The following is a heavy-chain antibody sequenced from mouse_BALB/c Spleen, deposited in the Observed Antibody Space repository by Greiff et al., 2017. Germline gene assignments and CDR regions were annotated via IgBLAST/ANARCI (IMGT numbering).Heavy chain of an antibody. Sequence: EVKLEVSGGGLVQPGGSRKLSCAASGFTFSCFGVHWVSPAPEKGLEWVAYISSGSSTIYYADTVKGRFTISSNNPKNTLLLQMTSLRSEDTAMYYCARGTYYGNYMAYWGKGTSVTVSS. D-gene: IGHD2-10*01. CDR2: ISSGSSTI. J-gene: IGHJ4*01. CDR1: GFTFSCFG. V-gene: IGHV5-17*02. CDR3: ARGTYYGNYMAY.